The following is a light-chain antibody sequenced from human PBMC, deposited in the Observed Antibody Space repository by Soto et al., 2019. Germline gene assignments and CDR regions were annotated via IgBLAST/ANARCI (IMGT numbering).Light chain of an antibody. CDR1: QSVSSSY. V-gene: IGKV3-20*01. CDR2: AAS. J-gene: IGKJ1*01. Sequence: EVVLTQSPGTLSLYQGERATLSCRVSQSVSSSYLAWYQQRPGQAPRLLIYAASSRATGVPDRFSGSGSGTDFPLTISRLEPEDFAVYYCQQYGSSQWTFGQGTNVDI. CDR3: QQYGSSQWT.